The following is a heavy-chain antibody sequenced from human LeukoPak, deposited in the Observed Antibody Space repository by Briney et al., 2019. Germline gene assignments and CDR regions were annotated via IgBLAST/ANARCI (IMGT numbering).Heavy chain of an antibody. CDR3: ANVPGPYYFDY. J-gene: IGHJ4*02. Sequence: PGRSLRLSCAASGFSFSSYGMHWVRQAPGKGLEWVAVISYDGSNKYYADSVKGRLTISRDNSKNTLYLEMNSPRAEDTAVYYCANVPGPYYFDYWGQGTPVTVSS. CDR1: GFSFSSYG. CDR2: ISYDGSNK. V-gene: IGHV3-30*18. D-gene: IGHD7-27*01.